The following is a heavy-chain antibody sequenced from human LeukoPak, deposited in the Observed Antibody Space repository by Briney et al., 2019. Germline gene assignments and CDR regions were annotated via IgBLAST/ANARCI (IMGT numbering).Heavy chain of an antibody. CDR2: IIPIFGTA. Sequence: SVKVSCKASGGTFSSYAISWVRQAPGQGLEWMGGIIPIFGTANYAQKFQGRFTITTDESTSTAYMELSSLRSEDTAVHYCASSVAGTPDYWGQGTLVTVSS. D-gene: IGHD6-19*01. CDR3: ASSVAGTPDY. CDR1: GGTFSSYA. J-gene: IGHJ4*02. V-gene: IGHV1-69*05.